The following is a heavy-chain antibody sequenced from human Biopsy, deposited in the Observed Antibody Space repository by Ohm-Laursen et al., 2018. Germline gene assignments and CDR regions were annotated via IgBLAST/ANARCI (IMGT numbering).Heavy chain of an antibody. CDR3: VRGVDYYDPYHYYALDV. D-gene: IGHD3-22*01. J-gene: IGHJ6*02. CDR1: GGSISSYY. CDR2: INHSGRT. Sequence: TLSLTCPVSGGSISSYYWSWIRQTPGKGLEWIGEINHSGRTNYNPSLKSRATIPVDTSKNQFSLKVRSVTAADTAVYYCVRGVDYYDPYHYYALDVWGQGTTVTVSS. V-gene: IGHV4-34*01.